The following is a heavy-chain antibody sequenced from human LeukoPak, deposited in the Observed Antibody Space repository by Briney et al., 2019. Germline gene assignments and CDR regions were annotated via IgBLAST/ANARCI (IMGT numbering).Heavy chain of an antibody. CDR1: GGPLSGYY. CDR3: ARGRWLQY. D-gene: IGHD5-24*01. V-gene: IGHV4-34*01. Sequence: SETLSLTCAVFGGPLSGYYWTWIRQPPGKGLEWIGEINHSGSTNYNPSLKSRVTISVDTSKNQFSLKLSSVTAADTAVNYCARGRWLQYWGQGTLVTVSS. CDR2: INHSGST. J-gene: IGHJ4*02.